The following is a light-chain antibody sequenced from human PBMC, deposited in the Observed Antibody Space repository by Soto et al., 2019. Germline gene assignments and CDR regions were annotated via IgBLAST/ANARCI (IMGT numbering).Light chain of an antibody. Sequence: EIGLTQSPGTLSLSPGERATLSCRASQSVGSSYLAWYQQKPGQTPRLLIYGASSRATGIPDSFSGSVSGTDFTLTNSRLEHEDFAEYSCQQFWNSPYTFGQGNKLDIK. CDR2: GAS. J-gene: IGKJ2*01. V-gene: IGKV3-20*01. CDR3: QQFWNSPYT. CDR1: QSVGSSY.